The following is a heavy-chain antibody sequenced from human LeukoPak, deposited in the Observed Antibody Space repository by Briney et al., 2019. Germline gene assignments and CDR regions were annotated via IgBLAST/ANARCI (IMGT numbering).Heavy chain of an antibody. V-gene: IGHV1-46*01. Sequence: SSVKVSCKASGYPFSTYWLHWVRQAPGQGLESMGFVNPNDGARIYAQKFQGRITMTRDTSTNTVFMELSSLRSEDTAVYYCARGLYYYDRSTYDDFDYWGPGTLVTVSS. J-gene: IGHJ4*02. CDR1: GYPFSTYW. D-gene: IGHD3-22*01. CDR2: VNPNDGAR. CDR3: ARGLYYYDRSTYDDFDY.